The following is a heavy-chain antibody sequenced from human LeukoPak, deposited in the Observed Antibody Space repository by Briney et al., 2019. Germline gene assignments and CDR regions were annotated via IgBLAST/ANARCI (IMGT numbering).Heavy chain of an antibody. J-gene: IGHJ4*02. Sequence: GRSLRLSCAASGFTFDDYAMHWVRQAPGKGLEWVSGISWNSGSIGYADSVKGRFTTSRDNAKNSLYLQMNSLRAEDTALYYCAKDRGSSRILDYWGQGTLVTVSS. V-gene: IGHV3-9*01. CDR2: ISWNSGSI. D-gene: IGHD6-13*01. CDR3: AKDRGSSRILDY. CDR1: GFTFDDYA.